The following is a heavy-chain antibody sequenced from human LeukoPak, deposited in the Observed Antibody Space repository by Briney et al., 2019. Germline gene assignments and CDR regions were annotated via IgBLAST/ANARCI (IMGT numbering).Heavy chain of an antibody. V-gene: IGHV4-34*01. CDR3: ARGIPLYSSSWYFNY. CDR1: GGSFSGYY. Sequence: PSETLSLTCAVYGGSFSGYYWSWIPQPPGKGLEWIGEINHSGSTNYNPSLKSRVTISVDTSKNQFSLKLSSVTAADTAVYYCARGIPLYSSSWYFNYWGQGTLVTVSS. CDR2: INHSGST. D-gene: IGHD6-13*01. J-gene: IGHJ4*02.